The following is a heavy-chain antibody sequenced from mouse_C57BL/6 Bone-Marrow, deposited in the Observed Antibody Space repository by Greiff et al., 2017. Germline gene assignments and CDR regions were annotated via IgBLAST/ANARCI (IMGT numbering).Heavy chain of an antibody. J-gene: IGHJ1*03. Sequence: EVQLQQSGAELVRPGASVKLSCTASGFNIKDDYMHWVKQRPEQGLEWIGWIDPENGDTEYASKFQGKATITADTASNTAYLQLSSLTSEDTAVEYCTPAYYSAYWYFDVWGTGTTVTVSS. CDR3: TPAYYSAYWYFDV. CDR2: IDPENGDT. CDR1: GFNIKDDY. D-gene: IGHD2-12*01. V-gene: IGHV14-4*01.